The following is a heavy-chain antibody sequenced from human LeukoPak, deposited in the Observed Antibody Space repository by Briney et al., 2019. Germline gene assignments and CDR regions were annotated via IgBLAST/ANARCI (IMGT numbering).Heavy chain of an antibody. D-gene: IGHD2-2*01. Sequence: QPGGSLRLSCAASGFTFSSYAMHWVRQAPGKGLEWVAVISYDGSNKYYADSVKGRFTISRDNSKNTLYLQMYSLRAEDTAVYYCARGSPAANIDYWGQGTLVTVSS. CDR2: ISYDGSNK. CDR3: ARGSPAANIDY. V-gene: IGHV3-30*04. CDR1: GFTFSSYA. J-gene: IGHJ4*02.